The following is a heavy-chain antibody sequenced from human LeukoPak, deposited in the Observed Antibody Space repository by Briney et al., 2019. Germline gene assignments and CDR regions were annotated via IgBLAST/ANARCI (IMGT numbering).Heavy chain of an antibody. D-gene: IGHD5-18*01. J-gene: IGHJ4*02. CDR1: GGSFSGYY. V-gene: IGHV4-34*01. CDR3: ASIRGSYSYLRTFDY. Sequence: KPSETLSLTCAVYGGSFSGYYWSWIRQPPGKGLEWLGEINHSGSTNYNPSLKSRVTISVDTSKNQFSLKLSSVTAADTAVYYCASIRGSYSYLRTFDYWGQGTLVTVSS. CDR2: INHSGST.